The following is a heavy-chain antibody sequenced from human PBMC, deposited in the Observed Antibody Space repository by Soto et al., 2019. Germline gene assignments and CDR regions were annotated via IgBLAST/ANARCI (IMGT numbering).Heavy chain of an antibody. D-gene: IGHD3-3*01. V-gene: IGHV1-18*04. CDR1: GYTFTSHG. CDR3: AIFWSGGNWFDP. J-gene: IGHJ5*02. CDR2: ISAYNGNT. Sequence: ASVKVSCKASGYTFTSHGISWVRQAPGQGLEWMGWISAYNGNTNYAQKLQGRVTITTDTSTRTAYMELRSLRSDAPAVYSCAIFWSGGNWFDPWGQGTLVTVSS.